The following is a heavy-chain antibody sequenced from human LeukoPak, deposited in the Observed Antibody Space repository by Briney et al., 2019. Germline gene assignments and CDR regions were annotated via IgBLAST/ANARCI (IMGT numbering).Heavy chain of an antibody. Sequence: GGSLRLSCAASGFTFSSYEMNWVRQAPGKGLEWVSYISSSGSTIYYADSVKGRFTISRDNAKNSLYLQMNSLRAEDTAVYYCARDPYSSSWTYDYWGQGTLVTVSS. CDR1: GFTFSSYE. V-gene: IGHV3-48*03. D-gene: IGHD6-13*01. CDR3: ARDPYSSSWTYDY. CDR2: ISSSGSTI. J-gene: IGHJ4*02.